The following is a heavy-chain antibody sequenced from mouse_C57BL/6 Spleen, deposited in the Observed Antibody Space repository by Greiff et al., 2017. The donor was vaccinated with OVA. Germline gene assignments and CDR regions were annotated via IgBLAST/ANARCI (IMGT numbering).Heavy chain of an antibody. CDR2: INPNNGGT. J-gene: IGHJ2*01. Sequence: VQLKQSGPELVKPGASVKISCKASGYTFTDYYMNWVKQSHGKSLEWIGDINPNNGGTSYNEKFKGKATLTVDKSSSTAYMELRSLTSEDSAVYHCARRGSGEYFGYWGQSTTLTRAS. V-gene: IGHV1-26*01. CDR1: GYTFTDYY. CDR3: ARRGSGEYFGY.